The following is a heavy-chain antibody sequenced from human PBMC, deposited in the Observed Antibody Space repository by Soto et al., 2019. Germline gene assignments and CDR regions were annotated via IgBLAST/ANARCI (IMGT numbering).Heavy chain of an antibody. D-gene: IGHD3-3*01. CDR2: LIPIFGTA. CDR1: GGTFSSYA. V-gene: IGHV1-69*06. Sequence: QVQLVQSGAEVKKPGSSVKFSCKASGGTFSSYAISWVRQAPGQGLEWMGGLIPIFGTANYAQKFQGRVTINADKSTSTAYMELSSLRSEDTAVYYCARDLDYDFWSGYPDAFDIWGQGTMVTVSS. CDR3: ARDLDYDFWSGYPDAFDI. J-gene: IGHJ3*02.